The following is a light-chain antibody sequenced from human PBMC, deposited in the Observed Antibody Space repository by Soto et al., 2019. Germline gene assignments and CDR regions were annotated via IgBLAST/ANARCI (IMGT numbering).Light chain of an antibody. CDR1: QSVSSTY. CDR2: GAS. J-gene: IGKJ1*01. CDR3: QQYGGSRWT. Sequence: EIGLTQSPGTLSLSPGERATLSCRASQSVSSTYLAWYQQKPGQAPRLLIYGASNRATGIPDRFSGSGSGTDFTLTISRQEPEDFAVYYCQQYGGSRWTFGQGTRVDI. V-gene: IGKV3-20*01.